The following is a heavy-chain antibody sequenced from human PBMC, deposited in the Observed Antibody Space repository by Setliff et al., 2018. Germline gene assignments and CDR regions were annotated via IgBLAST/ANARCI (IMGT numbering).Heavy chain of an antibody. CDR3: ARGNSRSSVWYVVPHFDY. Sequence: PSETLSLTCTVSGGSISSGSNYWSWIRQPAGRGLEWIGHIDPSGNTNYHPSLRSRVTISRDTSKNQFSLKLTSVTAADTAVYYCARGNSRSSVWYVVPHFDYWGQGTLVTVSS. J-gene: IGHJ4*02. CDR2: IDPSGNT. CDR1: GGSISSGSNY. V-gene: IGHV4-61*09. D-gene: IGHD6-19*01.